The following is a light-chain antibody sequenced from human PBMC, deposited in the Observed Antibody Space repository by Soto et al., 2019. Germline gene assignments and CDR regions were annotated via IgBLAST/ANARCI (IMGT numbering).Light chain of an antibody. CDR2: GAS. CDR3: LQYGSSRPRT. Sequence: EIVLTQSPDTLSLSPGERATLSCRASQSVSSSYLGWYQQKPGQAPRLLIYGASSRATGIPDRFSGSGSGTDFTLTISRLEPEDFAVYYCLQYGSSRPRTFGGGTKVEIK. V-gene: IGKV3-20*01. J-gene: IGKJ4*01. CDR1: QSVSSSY.